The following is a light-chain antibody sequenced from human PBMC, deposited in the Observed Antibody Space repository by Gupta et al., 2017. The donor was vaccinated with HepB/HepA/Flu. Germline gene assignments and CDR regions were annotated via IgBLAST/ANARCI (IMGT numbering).Light chain of an antibody. Sequence: EIVLTQSPATLSLSPGERATLSCRASQSISYYVAWYQQKPGQAPRLLIYDASRRATGIPARFSGSGSGTEFTLIINSREPEDFAVYYCQQRSYWPSTFGQGTKMEI. CDR1: QSISYY. V-gene: IGKV3-11*01. CDR3: QQRSYWPST. J-gene: IGKJ1*01. CDR2: DAS.